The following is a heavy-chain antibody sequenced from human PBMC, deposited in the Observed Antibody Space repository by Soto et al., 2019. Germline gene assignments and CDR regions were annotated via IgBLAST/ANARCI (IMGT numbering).Heavy chain of an antibody. Sequence: PSQTLSLTCAISGDSVSSSSVTWNWIRQSPSRGLEWLGRTYYRSKWYNDYAVSVKSRITINPDTPKNQFSLQLNSVTPEDTAVYYCAGDHMGLDYWGQGTLVTVSS. D-gene: IGHD3-16*01. CDR1: GDSVSSSSVT. CDR3: AGDHMGLDY. V-gene: IGHV6-1*01. J-gene: IGHJ4*02. CDR2: TYYRSKWYN.